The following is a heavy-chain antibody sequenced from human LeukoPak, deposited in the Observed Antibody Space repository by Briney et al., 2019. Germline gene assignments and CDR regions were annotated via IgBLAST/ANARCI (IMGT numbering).Heavy chain of an antibody. J-gene: IGHJ6*02. CDR3: ATSRDIVVVPASGYGMDV. CDR1: GFTFSDYY. CDR2: ISSSGSTI. V-gene: IGHV3-11*01. Sequence: PGGSLRLSCAASGFTFSDYYMSWIRQAPGKGLEWVSYISSSGSTIYYADSVKGRFTISRDNAKNSLYLQMNSQRAEDTAVYYCATSRDIVVVPASGYGMDVWGQGTTVTVSS. D-gene: IGHD2-2*01.